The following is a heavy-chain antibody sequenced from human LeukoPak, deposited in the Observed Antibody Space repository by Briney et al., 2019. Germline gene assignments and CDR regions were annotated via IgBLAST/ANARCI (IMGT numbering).Heavy chain of an antibody. CDR2: IWYDGSNK. D-gene: IGHD3-3*01. J-gene: IGHJ4*02. CDR1: GFTFSSYG. CDR3: ARDRSYDFWSGYSTPDY. V-gene: IGHV3-33*08. Sequence: GGSLRPSCAASGFTFSSYGMHWVRQAPGKGLEWVAVIWYDGSNKYYADSVKGRLTISRDNSKNTLDLQMNSLRAEDTAVYYCARDRSYDFWSGYSTPDYWGQGTLVTVSS.